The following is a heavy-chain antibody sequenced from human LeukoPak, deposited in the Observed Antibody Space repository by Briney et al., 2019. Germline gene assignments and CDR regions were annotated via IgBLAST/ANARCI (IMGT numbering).Heavy chain of an antibody. Sequence: SETLSLTCTVSGGSISSSSYYWGWIRQPPGKGLEWIGSIYYSGSTYYNPSLKSRVTISVDTSKNQFSLKLSSVTAADTAVYYCARRAAMVPRRGFDPWGQGTLVTVSS. D-gene: IGHD5-18*01. V-gene: IGHV4-39*07. CDR2: IYYSGST. CDR1: GGSISSSSYY. CDR3: ARRAAMVPRRGFDP. J-gene: IGHJ5*02.